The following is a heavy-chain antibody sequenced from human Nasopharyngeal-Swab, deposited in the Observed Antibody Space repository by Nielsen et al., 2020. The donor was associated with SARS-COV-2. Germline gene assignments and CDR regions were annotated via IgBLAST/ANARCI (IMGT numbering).Heavy chain of an antibody. CDR1: GGIFSSYA. V-gene: IGHV1-69*13. J-gene: IGHJ4*02. CDR3: ARERDKYSGSYNFDY. Sequence: SVKDSCKASGGIFSSYAISWVRQAPGQGLEWMGGIIPIFGTANYAQKFQGRVTITADESTSTAYMELSSLRSEDTAVYYCARERDKYSGSYNFDYWGQGTLVTVSS. CDR2: IIPIFGTA. D-gene: IGHD1-26*01.